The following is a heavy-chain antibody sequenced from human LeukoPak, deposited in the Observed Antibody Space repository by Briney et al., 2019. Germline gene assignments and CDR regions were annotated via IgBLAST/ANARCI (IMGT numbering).Heavy chain of an antibody. CDR2: IYTSGST. J-gene: IGHJ4*02. V-gene: IGHV4-61*02. Sequence: TLSLTCTVSGGSISSGSYYWSWIRQPAGKGLEWIGRIYTSGSTNYNPSLKSRVTMSVDTSKNQFSLKLSSVTAADTAVYYCAREAISGLWFGELFLDYWGQGTLVTVSS. CDR3: AREAISGLWFGELFLDY. D-gene: IGHD3-10*01. CDR1: GGSISSGSYY.